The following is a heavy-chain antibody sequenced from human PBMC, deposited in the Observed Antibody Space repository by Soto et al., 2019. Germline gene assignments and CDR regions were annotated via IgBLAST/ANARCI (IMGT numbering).Heavy chain of an antibody. J-gene: IGHJ5*02. CDR2: IYESGRP. D-gene: IGHD6-6*01. V-gene: IGHV4-4*02. Sequence: QVQLQESGPGLAKSSGTLSLTCAVSGASIGDTYWWSWVRQPPGKGLEWIGEIYESGRPNYNASLKSRVTISVDKSKTQFSLQLRSLTAADTAVYYWARNSFSTSSYNFLDPWGQGALVTVSS. CDR1: GASIGDTYW. CDR3: ARNSFSTSSYNFLDP.